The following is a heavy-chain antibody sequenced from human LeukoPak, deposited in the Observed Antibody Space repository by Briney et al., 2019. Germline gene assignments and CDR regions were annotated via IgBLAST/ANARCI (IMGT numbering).Heavy chain of an antibody. CDR2: INHSGST. CDR3: ARLRRRGY. J-gene: IGHJ4*02. D-gene: IGHD3-16*01. V-gene: IGHV4-39*07. CDR1: GGSISSISYY. Sequence: PSETLSLTCTVSGGSISSISYYWGWIRQPPGKGLEWIGEINHSGSTNYNPSLKSRVTISVDTSKNQFSLKLSSVTAADTAVYYCARLRRRGYWGQGTLVTVSS.